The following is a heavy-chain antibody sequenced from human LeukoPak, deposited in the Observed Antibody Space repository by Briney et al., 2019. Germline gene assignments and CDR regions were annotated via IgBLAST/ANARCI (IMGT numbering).Heavy chain of an antibody. Sequence: SETLSLTCTVSGGSFSSGDYYWSWIRQPPGKGLEWIGYIYYSGSAYSNPSLKSRVTISVDTSKNQFSLKLSSVTAADTAVYYCARVGGYSGYDLDPFGQGTLVTVSS. CDR2: IYYSGSA. CDR1: GGSFSSGDYY. J-gene: IGHJ5*02. D-gene: IGHD5-12*01. V-gene: IGHV4-30-4*01. CDR3: ARVGGYSGYDLDP.